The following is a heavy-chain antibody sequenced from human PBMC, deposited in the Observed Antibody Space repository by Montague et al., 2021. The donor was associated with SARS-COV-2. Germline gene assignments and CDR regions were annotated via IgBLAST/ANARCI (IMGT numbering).Heavy chain of an antibody. CDR2: IYYSGST. J-gene: IGHJ3*02. CDR3: AGFPTSYYYDSKAAPATPDAFDI. V-gene: IGHV4-39*01. Sequence: SETLSLTCTVSGGSISSSSYYWVWIRQPPGKGLDWIGSIYYSGSTYYNPSLKIRVTISVDTSKNQFSLKLSSVTAADTSVYYCAGFPTSYYYDSKAAPATPDAFDIWGQGTMVTVSS. CDR1: GGSISSSSYY. D-gene: IGHD3-22*01.